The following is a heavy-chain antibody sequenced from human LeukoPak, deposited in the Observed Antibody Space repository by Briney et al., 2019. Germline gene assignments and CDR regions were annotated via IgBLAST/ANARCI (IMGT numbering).Heavy chain of an antibody. D-gene: IGHD3-22*01. J-gene: IGHJ3*02. CDR1: GGSISSGDYY. Sequence: SETLSLTCAVSGGSISSGDYYWTWIRQPPGKGLEWIGYIYYSGSTYYNPSLKSRATISVDMSKNQFSLKLSSVAAADTAVYYCARNRYYYDSSGSIDAFDIWGRGTMVTVSS. CDR2: IYYSGST. V-gene: IGHV4-30-4*08. CDR3: ARNRYYYDSSGSIDAFDI.